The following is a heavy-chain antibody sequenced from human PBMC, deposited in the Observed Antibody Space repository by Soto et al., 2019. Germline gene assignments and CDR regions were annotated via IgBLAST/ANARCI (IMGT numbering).Heavy chain of an antibody. D-gene: IGHD2-21*01. CDR1: GFIFDDYA. Sequence: EMELVESGGGLVQPGRSLRLACAASGFIFDDYAMHWVRQAPGQGLEWVSGITWNSDTIYYADSVKGRFTISRDNAKNSLYLQMNRLRAEDTAFYCCAKVVLWGGDPPTHAFDICGQGTMVTVSS. J-gene: IGHJ3*02. V-gene: IGHV3-9*01. CDR2: ITWNSDTI. CDR3: AKVVLWGGDPPTHAFDI.